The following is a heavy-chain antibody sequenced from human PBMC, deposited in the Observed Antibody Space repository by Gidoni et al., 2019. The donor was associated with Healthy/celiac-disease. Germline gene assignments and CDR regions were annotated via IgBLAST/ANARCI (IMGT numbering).Heavy chain of an antibody. CDR3: ARGSVINYYYYGMDV. CDR1: GYCFPRFW. CDR2: IYPGDSDT. Sequence: EVQLVQSGAEVKKPGESLKISCKGSGYCFPRFWIGWVRQMPGKGLVWMGIIYPGDSDTRYSPSFQGQVTISADKSISTAYLQWSSLKASDTAMYYCARGSVINYYYYGMDVWGQGTTVTVSS. V-gene: IGHV5-51*01. D-gene: IGHD3-16*02. J-gene: IGHJ6*02.